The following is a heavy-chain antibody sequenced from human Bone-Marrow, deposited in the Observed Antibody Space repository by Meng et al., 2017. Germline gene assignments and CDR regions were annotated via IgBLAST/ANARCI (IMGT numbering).Heavy chain of an antibody. V-gene: IGHV3-48*03. Sequence: GESLKISCAASGFTFSSYEMNWVRQAPGKGLEWVSYISSSGSTIYYADSVKGRFTISRDNAKNPLYLQMNSLRAEDTAVYYCARGSSFRVGATEGSFDYWGQGTLVTVSS. CDR2: ISSSGSTI. D-gene: IGHD1-26*01. J-gene: IGHJ4*02. CDR3: ARGSSFRVGATEGSFDY. CDR1: GFTFSSYE.